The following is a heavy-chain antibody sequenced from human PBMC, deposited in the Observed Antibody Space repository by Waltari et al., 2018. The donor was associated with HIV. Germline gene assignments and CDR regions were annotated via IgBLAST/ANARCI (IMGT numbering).Heavy chain of an antibody. Sequence: QVQLVESGGGVVQPGRSLRLSCAASGFTFSSYGMHWVRQAPGKGLEEVGVKWYDGRKKYYADSVKGRFTISRNNSKNTLYLQMNSLIAEDTAVYYCARGLYYDSSGYIDYWGQGTLVTVSS. V-gene: IGHV3-33*01. D-gene: IGHD3-22*01. CDR3: ARGLYYDSSGYIDY. J-gene: IGHJ4*02. CDR2: KWYDGRKK. CDR1: GFTFSSYG.